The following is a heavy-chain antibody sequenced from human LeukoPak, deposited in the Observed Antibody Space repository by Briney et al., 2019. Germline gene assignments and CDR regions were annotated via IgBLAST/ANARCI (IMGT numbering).Heavy chain of an antibody. CDR1: GFTFSSYA. CDR2: IYHSGSP. CDR3: ARSPGENPYYYYGMDV. J-gene: IGHJ6*02. D-gene: IGHD2-21*01. V-gene: IGHV4-30-2*01. Sequence: LRLSCAASGFTFSSYAMSWIRQPPGKGLEWIGYIYHSGSPYYNPSLKSRVIISVDRSNNQFSLKLNSVTAADTAVYYCARSPGENPYYYYGMDVWGQGTTVTVSS.